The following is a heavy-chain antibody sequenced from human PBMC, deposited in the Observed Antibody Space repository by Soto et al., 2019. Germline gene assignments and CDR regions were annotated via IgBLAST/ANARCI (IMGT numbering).Heavy chain of an antibody. CDR2: IYPGDSDT. V-gene: IGHV5-51*01. Sequence: GESLKISCKGSGYSFTSYWIGWVRQMPGKGLEWMGIIYPGDSDTRYSPSFQGQVTISADKSISTAYLQWSSLKASDTAMYYCARLAESSSSRKYYYYYYGMDVWGQGTSVTVSS. J-gene: IGHJ6*02. CDR3: ARLAESSSSRKYYYYYYGMDV. CDR1: GYSFTSYW. D-gene: IGHD6-13*01.